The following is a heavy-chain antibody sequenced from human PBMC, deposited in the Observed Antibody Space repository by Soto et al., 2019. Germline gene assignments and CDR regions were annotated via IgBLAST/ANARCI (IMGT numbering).Heavy chain of an antibody. CDR1: GYTFTSYA. V-gene: IGHV1-3*01. Sequence: ASVKVSCKASGYTFTSYAMHWVRQAPGQRLEWMGWINAGNGNTKYSQKFQGRVTITRDTSASTAYMELSSLRSEDTAVYYSERDFVNFRFGTTSCHYYYYYDLEVWGQGTTVTVSS. J-gene: IGHJ6*02. CDR2: INAGNGNT. CDR3: ERDFVNFRFGTTSCHYYYYYDLEV. D-gene: IGHD2-2*01.